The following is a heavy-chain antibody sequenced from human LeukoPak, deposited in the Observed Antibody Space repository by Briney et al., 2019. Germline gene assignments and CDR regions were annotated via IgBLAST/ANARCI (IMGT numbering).Heavy chain of an antibody. CDR1: GFTFSSYS. CDR3: ARGSGRILEWFTPSPLDY. J-gene: IGHJ4*02. D-gene: IGHD3-3*01. V-gene: IGHV3-21*01. CDR2: ISSSSSYI. Sequence: GGSLRLSCAASGFTFSSYSMNWVRLAPGKGLEWVSSISSSSSYIYYADPVKGRFTISRDNAKNSLYLQMNSLRAEDTAVYYCARGSGRILEWFTPSPLDYWGQGTLVTVSS.